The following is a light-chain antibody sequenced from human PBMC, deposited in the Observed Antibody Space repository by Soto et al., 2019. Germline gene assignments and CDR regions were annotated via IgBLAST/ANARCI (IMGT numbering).Light chain of an antibody. CDR1: QGISSA. CDR3: QQFKTYLNT. V-gene: IGKV1-13*02. Sequence: AIQLTQSPSSLSASVGDRVSITCRASQGISSALAWYQQKPGKAPKLLIYDATTLESGVPSRFSGSGYGTDFTLTISSLQPEDCATYYCQQFKTYLNTFGGGTKVDIK. J-gene: IGKJ4*01. CDR2: DAT.